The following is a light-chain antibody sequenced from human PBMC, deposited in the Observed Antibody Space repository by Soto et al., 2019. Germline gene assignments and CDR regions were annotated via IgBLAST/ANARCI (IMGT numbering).Light chain of an antibody. J-gene: IGKJ1*01. V-gene: IGKV3-11*01. Sequence: EVVLTQSPATLSLSPGERATLSCRASQSVSSYLAWYQQKPGQAPRLLIYDASNRATGIPARFSGSGSGTDFTLTISSLEPEDFAVYYCQQRSNLWTFGHGTNVEIK. CDR2: DAS. CDR1: QSVSSY. CDR3: QQRSNLWT.